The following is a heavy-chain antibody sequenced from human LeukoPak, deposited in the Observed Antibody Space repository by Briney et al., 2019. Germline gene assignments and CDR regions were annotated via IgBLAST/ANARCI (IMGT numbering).Heavy chain of an antibody. CDR3: AEASLDTDWGVFDY. D-gene: IGHD7-27*01. J-gene: IGHJ4*02. V-gene: IGHV3-30*18. CDR1: GFTFSSYG. CDR2: ISYDGINK. Sequence: PGGSLRLSCAASGFTFSSYGMFWVRQAPGKGLECVAVISYDGINKYYADSVKGRFTISRDNSKNTLYLQMNSLRAEDTAVYYCAEASLDTDWGVFDYWGQGTLVTVSS.